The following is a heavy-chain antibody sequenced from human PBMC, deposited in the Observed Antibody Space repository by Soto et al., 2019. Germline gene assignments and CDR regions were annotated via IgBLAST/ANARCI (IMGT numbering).Heavy chain of an antibody. D-gene: IGHD4-4*01. V-gene: IGHV4-39*01. CDR1: GGSISSRTFW. CDR3: ARHPRDDYNYGGSGIFDY. Sequence: QLQLQESGPGLVKPSETLSLTCSVSGGSISSRTFWWAWLRQPPGKGLEWIGDMSYSGSSYSSLSLKSRVTLSVDTSKNQLSLKLNSVTAADTAVYYCARHPRDDYNYGGSGIFDYWGQGTLVTVSS. CDR2: MSYSGSS. J-gene: IGHJ4*02.